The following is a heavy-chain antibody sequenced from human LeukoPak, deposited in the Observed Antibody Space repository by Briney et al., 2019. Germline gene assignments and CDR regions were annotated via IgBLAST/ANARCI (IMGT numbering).Heavy chain of an antibody. CDR2: IYYSGST. D-gene: IGHD3-22*01. Sequence: SRTLSLTCTVSGGSISSGGYYWSWIRQHPGKGLEWIGYIYYSGSTYYNPSLKSRVTISVDTSKNQFSLKLSSVTAADTAVYYCARAITFYDSSGYYGYYGMDVWGQGTTVTVSS. J-gene: IGHJ6*02. CDR1: GGSISSGGYY. CDR3: ARAITFYDSSGYYGYYGMDV. V-gene: IGHV4-31*03.